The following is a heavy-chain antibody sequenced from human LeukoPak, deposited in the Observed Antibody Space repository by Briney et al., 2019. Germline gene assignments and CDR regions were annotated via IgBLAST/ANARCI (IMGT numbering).Heavy chain of an antibody. D-gene: IGHD4-17*01. J-gene: IGHJ4*02. CDR1: GGTFNNYA. V-gene: IGHV1-69*06. CDR3: ARAVQVTTGGLFDY. Sequence: SVKVSCKASGGTFNNYAISWVRQAPGQGLEWMGGIIPIFDTPNYAQKFQGRVTITADKSTSTAYMDLSSLRSEDTAVYYCARAVQVTTGGLFDYWGQGTLVTVSS. CDR2: IIPIFDTP.